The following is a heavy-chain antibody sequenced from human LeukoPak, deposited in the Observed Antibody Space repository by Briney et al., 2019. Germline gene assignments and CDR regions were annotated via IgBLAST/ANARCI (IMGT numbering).Heavy chain of an antibody. CDR1: GLTFSDAW. CDR2: IKSKSRGGTT. D-gene: IGHD4-17*01. J-gene: IGHJ4*02. CDR3: TTHGGDYPTY. V-gene: IGHV3-15*01. Sequence: GSLRLSCAASGLTFSDAWMTWVRQAPGKGLEWVGRIKSKSRGGTTDYAAPVKDRFTISRDDSKNTLFLQMNSLKTEDTAVYFCTTHGGDYPTYWGQGTLVTVSS.